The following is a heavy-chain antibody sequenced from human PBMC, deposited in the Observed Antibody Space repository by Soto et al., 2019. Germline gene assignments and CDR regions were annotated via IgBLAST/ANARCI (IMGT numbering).Heavy chain of an antibody. CDR2: INSDGSST. CDR3: ARGLVGSKYMPTFDY. CDR1: GFTFSTYC. D-gene: IGHD2-8*02. J-gene: IGHJ4*02. Sequence: GGSLRLSCAASGFTFSTYCMHWVRQAPGKGLVWVSRINSDGSSTSYADSVKGRFTISRDNAKNTLYLQMNRLRAEDTAVYYGARGLVGSKYMPTFDYWGQGNLVTVSS. V-gene: IGHV3-74*01.